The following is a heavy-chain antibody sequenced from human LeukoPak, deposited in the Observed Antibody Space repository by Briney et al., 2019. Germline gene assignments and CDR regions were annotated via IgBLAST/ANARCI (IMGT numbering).Heavy chain of an antibody. CDR2: IYPGDSDT. Sequence: GESLQISCKGSGYSFTSYWIGWVRQMPGKGLEWMGIIYPGDSDTRYSPSFQGQVTISADKSISTAYLQWSSLKASDTAMYYCATNSSGWYLPDAFDIWGQGTMVTVSS. D-gene: IGHD6-19*01. CDR3: ATNSSGWYLPDAFDI. CDR1: GYSFTSYW. V-gene: IGHV5-51*01. J-gene: IGHJ3*02.